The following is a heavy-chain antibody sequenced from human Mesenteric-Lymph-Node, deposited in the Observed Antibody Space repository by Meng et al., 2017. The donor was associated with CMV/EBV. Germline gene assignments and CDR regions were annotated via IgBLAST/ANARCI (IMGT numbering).Heavy chain of an antibody. V-gene: IGHV4-39*07. D-gene: IGHD2-2*01. CDR3: ATAGRPAAAYFRSYYGMDV. CDR2: IYYSGST. CDR1: GGPISSSSYY. Sequence: GSLRLSCTVSGGPISSSSYYWGWIRQPPGKGLEWIGSIYYSGSTYYNPSLKSRVTLSVDTSKNQFSLKLASVTAADTAVYFCATAGRPAAAYFRSYYGMDVWGQGTTVTVSS. J-gene: IGHJ6*02.